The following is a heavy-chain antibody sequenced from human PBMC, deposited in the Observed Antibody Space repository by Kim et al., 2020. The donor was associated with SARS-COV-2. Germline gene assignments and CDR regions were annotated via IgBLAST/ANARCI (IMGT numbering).Heavy chain of an antibody. Sequence: GGSLRLSCAASGFTFSSYAMSWVRQAPGKGLEWVPAISGTGGSTYYADSVKGRFTISRDNSKNTLYLQMNSLRAEDTAVYYCAKGNDFWRTHYYFDYWGQGTLVNVSS. V-gene: IGHV3-23*01. CDR1: GFTFSSYA. J-gene: IGHJ4*02. D-gene: IGHD3-3*01. CDR2: ISGTGGST. CDR3: AKGNDFWRTHYYFDY.